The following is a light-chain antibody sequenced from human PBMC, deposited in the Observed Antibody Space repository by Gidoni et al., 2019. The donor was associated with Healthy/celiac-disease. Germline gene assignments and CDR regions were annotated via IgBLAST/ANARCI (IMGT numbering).Light chain of an antibody. V-gene: IGKV1-39*01. CDR2: AAS. Sequence: DIQMTQSPSSLSAAVGDRVTITCRASQSISSYLNWYQQKPGKAPKLLIYAASRLQRGVPSRFSGSGSGPDFTLTFSSLQPEDFATYSCQQSYSTPFTFAPGTKVDIK. CDR1: QSISSY. CDR3: QQSYSTPFT. J-gene: IGKJ3*01.